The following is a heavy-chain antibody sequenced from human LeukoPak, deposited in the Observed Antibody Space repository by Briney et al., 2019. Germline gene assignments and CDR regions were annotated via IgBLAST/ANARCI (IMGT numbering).Heavy chain of an antibody. CDR1: GASVSSSY. D-gene: IGHD4-17*01. Sequence: SETLSLTCTVSGASVSSSYCSWIRQPPGKGLEWLGYIYYSGSTNYIPSLKSRFTISVDTSKKQFSLQRRSVTAADTAVYYCARESDYGDAFDIWGRGTMVTVSS. J-gene: IGHJ3*02. CDR2: IYYSGST. CDR3: ARESDYGDAFDI. V-gene: IGHV4-59*02.